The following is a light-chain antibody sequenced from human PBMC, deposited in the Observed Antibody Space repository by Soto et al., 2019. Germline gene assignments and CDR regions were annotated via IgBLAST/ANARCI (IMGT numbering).Light chain of an antibody. V-gene: IGKV3-15*01. Sequence: EIVMTQSPANLSVSPGERATLSCRASQSVSSNLAWYQQKTGQGPRLLIYGASTRATSIPARFSGSGSGTEFILTINSLQSEDFAVYYCQQYNKWPPYTFGQGTKLEIK. CDR3: QQYNKWPPYT. CDR2: GAS. J-gene: IGKJ2*01. CDR1: QSVSSN.